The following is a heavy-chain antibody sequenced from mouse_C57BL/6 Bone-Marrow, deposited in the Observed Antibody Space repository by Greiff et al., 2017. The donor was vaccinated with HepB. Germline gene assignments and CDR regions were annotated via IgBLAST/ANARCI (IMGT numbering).Heavy chain of an antibody. Sequence: EVKVEESGGGLVQPGGSMKLSCVASGFTFSNYWMNWVRQSPEKGLEWVAQIRLKSDNYATHYAESVKGSFTISRDDSKSSVYLQMNNLRAEDTGIYYCTGSYYYGSSFYYFDYWGQGTTLTVSS. CDR2: IRLKSDNYAT. CDR1: GFTFSNYW. J-gene: IGHJ2*01. CDR3: TGSYYYGSSFYYFDY. V-gene: IGHV6-3*01. D-gene: IGHD1-1*01.